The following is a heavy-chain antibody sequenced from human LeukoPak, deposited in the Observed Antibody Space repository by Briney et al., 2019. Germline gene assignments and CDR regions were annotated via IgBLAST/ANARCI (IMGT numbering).Heavy chain of an antibody. CDR1: GGSISSYY. CDR3: ARENSGSDREFDY. Sequence: SETLSLTCTVSGGSISSYYWSWIPQPAGKGLEWIGRIYTSGSTNYNASLKSRVSMSVDTSKNQFSLKLSSVTASDTAVFYCARENSGSDREFDYWGQGALVTVSS. J-gene: IGHJ4*02. V-gene: IGHV4-4*07. CDR2: IYTSGST. D-gene: IGHD1-26*01.